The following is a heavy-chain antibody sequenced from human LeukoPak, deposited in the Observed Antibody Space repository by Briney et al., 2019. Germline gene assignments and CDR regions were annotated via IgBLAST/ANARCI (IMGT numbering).Heavy chain of an antibody. CDR1: GDSVSSNSAA. D-gene: IGHD1-1*01. V-gene: IGHV6-1*01. CDR3: ARGPGTIDP. J-gene: IGHJ5*02. CDR2: TYYRSKWYS. Sequence: PSQTLSLTCAISGDSVSSNSAAWNWIRQSPSRGLVWLGRTYYRSKWYSHYAASVKSRIIIKPDTSKNQFSLQLNSVTPEDTAVYYCARGPGTIDPWGQGILVTVSS.